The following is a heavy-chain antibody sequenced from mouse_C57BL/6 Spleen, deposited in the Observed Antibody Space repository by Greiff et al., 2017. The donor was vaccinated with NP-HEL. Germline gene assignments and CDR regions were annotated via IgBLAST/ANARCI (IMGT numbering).Heavy chain of an antibody. CDR3: ARVPLTTVVATGWYFDV. J-gene: IGHJ1*03. D-gene: IGHD1-1*01. Sequence: VQLQQSVAELVRPGASVKLSCTASGFNIKNTYMHWVKQRPEQGLEWIGRIDPANGNTKYAPKFQGKATITADTSSNTAYLQLSSLTSEDTAIYYCARVPLTTVVATGWYFDVWGTGTTVTVSS. CDR2: IDPANGNT. CDR1: GFNIKNTY. V-gene: IGHV14-3*01.